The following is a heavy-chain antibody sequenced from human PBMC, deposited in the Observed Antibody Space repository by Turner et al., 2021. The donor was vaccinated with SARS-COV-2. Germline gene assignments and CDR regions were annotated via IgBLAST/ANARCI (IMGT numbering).Heavy chain of an antibody. CDR2: ISQDGSQK. Sequence: ELQPVESGGGLVQPGGSPRLSCAPSGFTFTNHWIGWVRQAPGEGLEWVAIISQDGSQKTYVDSLRGRFTISRDNAKQSLYLQMNSLRADDTAVYYCARDSGYYRFDFWGQGTLVTVSS. CDR1: GFTFTNHW. V-gene: IGHV3-7*03. J-gene: IGHJ4*02. CDR3: ARDSGYYRFDF. D-gene: IGHD3-22*01.